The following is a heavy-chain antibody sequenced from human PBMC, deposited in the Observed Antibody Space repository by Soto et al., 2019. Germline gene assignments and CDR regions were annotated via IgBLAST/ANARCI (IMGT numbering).Heavy chain of an antibody. Sequence: SETLSLTCTVSGDSMSSSNWWNWVRQPPGKGLEWIGEAHHSGRTNYNPSLKTRVTISVDTSQNLFSLKLGSVTAADTAVYYCARQGSSGWYGRPIDYWGQGTLVTVSS. D-gene: IGHD6-19*01. J-gene: IGHJ4*02. V-gene: IGHV4-4*02. CDR3: ARQGSSGWYGRPIDY. CDR2: AHHSGRT. CDR1: GDSMSSSNW.